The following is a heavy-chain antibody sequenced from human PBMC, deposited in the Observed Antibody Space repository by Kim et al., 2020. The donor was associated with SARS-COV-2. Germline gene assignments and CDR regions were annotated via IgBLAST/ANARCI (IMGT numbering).Heavy chain of an antibody. D-gene: IGHD6-13*01. V-gene: IGHV3-74*01. Sequence: GGSLRLSCAASGFTFNTYWMHWVRQAPGKGLVWVSRIKSDGSSTNYADSVKGRFTISRENAKNTLDLQMNSLRAEDTAVYYCARGGQLVNWYFDLWGRGTLVTASS. CDR2: IKSDGSST. CDR3: ARGGQLVNWYFDL. CDR1: GFTFNTYW. J-gene: IGHJ2*01.